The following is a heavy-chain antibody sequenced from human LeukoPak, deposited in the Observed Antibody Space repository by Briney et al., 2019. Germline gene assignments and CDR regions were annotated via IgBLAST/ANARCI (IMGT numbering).Heavy chain of an antibody. Sequence: PSQTLCLTCTVSGGSISSGGYYWSWIRQHPGKGLEWIGYIYHSGSTYYNPSLKSQVTISVDRSKNQFSLKLSSVTAADTAVYYCARVTGTTQGDYFDYWGQGTLVTVSS. CDR1: GGSISSGGYY. CDR3: ARVTGTTQGDYFDY. V-gene: IGHV4-30-2*01. D-gene: IGHD1-7*01. CDR2: IYHSGST. J-gene: IGHJ4*02.